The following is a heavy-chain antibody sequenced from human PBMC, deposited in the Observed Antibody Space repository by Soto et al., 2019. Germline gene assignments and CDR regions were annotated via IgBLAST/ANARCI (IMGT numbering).Heavy chain of an antibody. CDR2: ISGSGGST. J-gene: IGHJ4*02. CDR1: GFTFSSYA. V-gene: IGHV3-23*01. CDR3: AKDLPDSSGYYYLDY. Sequence: GSLRLSCAASGFTFSSYAMSWVRQAPGKGLEWVSAISGSGGSTYYAGSVKGRFTISRDNSKNTLYLQMNSLRAEDKAVYYGAKDLPDSSGYYYLDYWGQGTLVTVSS. D-gene: IGHD3-22*01.